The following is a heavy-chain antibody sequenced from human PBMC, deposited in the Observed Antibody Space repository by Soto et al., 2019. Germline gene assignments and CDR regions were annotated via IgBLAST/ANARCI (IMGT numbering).Heavy chain of an antibody. CDR1: GFTFDDYA. CDR3: AKDTDEDQLLFMGFDP. J-gene: IGHJ5*02. V-gene: IGHV3-9*01. CDR2: ISWNSGSI. Sequence: EVQLVESGGGLVQPGRSLRLSCAASGFTFDDYAMHWVRQAPGKGLEWVSGISWNSGSIGYADSVKGRFTISRDNAKNSLYLQMNSRRAEDTALYYCAKDTDEDQLLFMGFDPWGQGTLVTVAS. D-gene: IGHD2-2*01.